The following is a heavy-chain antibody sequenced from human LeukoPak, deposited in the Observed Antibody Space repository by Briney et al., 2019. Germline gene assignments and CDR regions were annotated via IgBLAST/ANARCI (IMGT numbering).Heavy chain of an antibody. V-gene: IGHV1-69*13. Sequence: ASVKVPCKASGGTFSSYAISWVRQAPGQGLEWMGGIIPIFGTANYAQKFQGRVTITADESTSTAYMELSSLRSEDTAVYYCARVGGANPSNWFDPWGQGTLVTVSS. D-gene: IGHD1-26*01. CDR2: IIPIFGTA. J-gene: IGHJ5*02. CDR1: GGTFSSYA. CDR3: ARVGGANPSNWFDP.